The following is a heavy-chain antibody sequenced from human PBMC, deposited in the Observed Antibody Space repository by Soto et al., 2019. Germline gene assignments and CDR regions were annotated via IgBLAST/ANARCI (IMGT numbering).Heavy chain of an antibody. V-gene: IGHV3-23*01. D-gene: IGHD3-22*01. Sequence: GSLRLSCAASRXTFSSYSMSWVRQAPGKGLEWVSAISGSGGSTYYADSVKCRFTISRDNSKNTLYLQMNSLRAEDTAVYDCAKGPLYYYDSSGYYSDYWGQGTLVTVSS. J-gene: IGHJ4*02. CDR1: RXTFSSYS. CDR3: AKGPLYYYDSSGYYSDY. CDR2: ISGSGGST.